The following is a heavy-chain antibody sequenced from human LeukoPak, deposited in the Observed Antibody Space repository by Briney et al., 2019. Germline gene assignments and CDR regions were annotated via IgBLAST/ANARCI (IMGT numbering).Heavy chain of an antibody. CDR1: GYXFTGYY. Sequence: GASVKVSCKASGYXFTGYYIHWVRQAPGEGLEWMGWISPNSGGTNYAQKFQGRVTMTGDTSITTAYMELTSLTSDDTAVYYCVRQYSDSWAGPNWFDPWGQGTQVTVSS. V-gene: IGHV1-2*02. J-gene: IGHJ5*02. CDR3: VRQYSDSWAGPNWFDP. D-gene: IGHD6-13*01. CDR2: ISPNSGGT.